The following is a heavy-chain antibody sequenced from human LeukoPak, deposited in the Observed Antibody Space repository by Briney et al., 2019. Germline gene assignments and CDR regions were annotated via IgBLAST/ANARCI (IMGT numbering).Heavy chain of an antibody. J-gene: IGHJ4*02. Sequence: PSETLSLTCAVYGGSFSGYYWSWIRQPPGKGLEWIGEINHSGSTNYNPSLKSRVTISVDTSKNQFSLKLSSVTAADTAVYYCAQGNLAALHCFDYWGQGTLVTVSS. CDR1: GGSFSGYY. CDR3: AQGNLAALHCFDY. CDR2: INHSGST. V-gene: IGHV4-34*01. D-gene: IGHD6-6*01.